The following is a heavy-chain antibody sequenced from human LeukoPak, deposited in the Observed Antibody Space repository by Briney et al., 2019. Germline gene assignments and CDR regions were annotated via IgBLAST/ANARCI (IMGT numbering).Heavy chain of an antibody. CDR3: ARDQPLTIVVVPAAQGTFDI. CDR2: ISSSSSYI. D-gene: IGHD2-2*01. CDR1: GFTFSSYS. J-gene: IGHJ3*02. Sequence: GGSLRLSCAASGFTFSSYSMNWVRQAPGKGLEWVSSISSSSSYIYYADSVKGRFTISRDNAENSLYLRMNSLRAEDTAVYYCARDQPLTIVVVPAAQGTFDIWGQGTMVTVSS. V-gene: IGHV3-21*01.